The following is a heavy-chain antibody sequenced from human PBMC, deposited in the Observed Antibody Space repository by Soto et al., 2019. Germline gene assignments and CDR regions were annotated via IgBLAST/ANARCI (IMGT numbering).Heavy chain of an antibody. CDR1: GFTFSRYW. CDR3: VRSVFDTWNY. Sequence: GGSLRLSCAASGFTFSRYWMHWVRQAPGKGLVWVSRINSDGTSTTYADSVKGRFTISRDNAKNTLYLQMNSLRAEDTAVYYCVRSVFDTWNYWGQGTLVTVSS. J-gene: IGHJ4*02. CDR2: INSDGTST. V-gene: IGHV3-74*01. D-gene: IGHD5-18*01.